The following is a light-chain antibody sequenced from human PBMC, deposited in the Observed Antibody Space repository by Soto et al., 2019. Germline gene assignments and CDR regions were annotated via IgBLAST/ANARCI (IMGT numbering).Light chain of an antibody. Sequence: QSALTQPRSVSGSPGQSVTISCTGTSSDVGGYNYVSWYQQHPGKAPKLMIYDVTKRPSGVPDRFSGSKSGNXXXLTISGLQAEDEGDYYCCSYAGIYTYVFGTGTXXTVL. V-gene: IGLV2-11*01. CDR1: SSDVGGYNY. J-gene: IGLJ1*01. CDR2: DVT. CDR3: CSYAGIYTYV.